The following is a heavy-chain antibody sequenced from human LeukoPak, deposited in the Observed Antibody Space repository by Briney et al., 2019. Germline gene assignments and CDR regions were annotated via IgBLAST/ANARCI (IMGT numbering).Heavy chain of an antibody. CDR3: VSTPRGSSSS. V-gene: IGHV3-7*05. Sequence: GGSLTLSCAASGFTFSSYWMNWVRQAPGKGLEWVANIKKGGSEKYYVDSEKGRFTISRDNAGNSLYLQRNRLRAEDTAVYYCVSTPRGSSSSWGQGTLVTVSS. J-gene: IGHJ5*02. CDR2: IKKGGSEK. D-gene: IGHD6-6*01. CDR1: GFTFSSYW.